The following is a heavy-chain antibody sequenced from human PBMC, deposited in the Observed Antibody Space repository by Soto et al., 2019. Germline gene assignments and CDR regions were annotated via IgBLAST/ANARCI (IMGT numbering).Heavy chain of an antibody. V-gene: IGHV4-34*01. D-gene: IGHD1-1*01. CDR2: INHSGST. CDR3: ARGPGGGSNWTDPARASY. J-gene: IGHJ4*02. CDR1: GGSFSGYY. Sequence: QVQLQQWGAGLLKPSETLSLTCAVYGGSFSGYYWSWIRQPPGKGLELIGEINHSGSTNYNPSLNSRVTISVDTAKNQFSRKPSSVTAAETAVYYCARGPGGGSNWTDPARASYWGQGTLVTVSS.